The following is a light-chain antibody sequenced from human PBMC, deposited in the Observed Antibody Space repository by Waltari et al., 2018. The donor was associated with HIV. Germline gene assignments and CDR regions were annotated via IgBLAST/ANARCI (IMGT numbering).Light chain of an antibody. J-gene: IGLJ2*01. CDR1: TINLGDYNH. V-gene: IGLV2-8*01. CDR3: SFYGGSNILV. Sequence: ALTRPPSESGPPGRSVPLPAQGTTINLGDYNHVPWYQQRPGKAPKVIISEVSKRSSGVPNRFSGSTSGNTASLTVSGLQADDEAEYFCSFYGGSNILVFGGGTKLTV. CDR2: EVS.